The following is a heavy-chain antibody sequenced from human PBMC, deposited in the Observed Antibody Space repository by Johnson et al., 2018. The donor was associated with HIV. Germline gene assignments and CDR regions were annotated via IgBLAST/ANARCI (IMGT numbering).Heavy chain of an antibody. D-gene: IGHD3-10*01. CDR1: GFTFTNAW. J-gene: IGHJ3*02. Sequence: EVQLVESGGGLVKPGGSLRLSCAASGFTFTNAWMTWVRQAPGKGLEWVGRIKSKTDGGTTDYAAPVKGRFTISRDDSKNTLYLQMNSLRAEDTAVYYCAKAGGYAFDIWGQGTMVTVSS. V-gene: IGHV3-15*01. CDR2: IKSKTDGGTT. CDR3: AKAGGYAFDI.